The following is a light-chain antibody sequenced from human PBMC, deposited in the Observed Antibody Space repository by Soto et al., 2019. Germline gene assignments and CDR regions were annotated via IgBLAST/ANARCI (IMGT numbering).Light chain of an antibody. CDR1: QSISNY. CDR3: QRSYNAPRT. Sequence: DIQMTQSPSSLSASVGDRVTITCRASQSISNYLSWYQQKPGKAPKLLIYDSSTLRSGVPSRFSGSGSGTDFTLTIISLQPEDFATYYCQRSYNAPRTFGQGTKLEIE. J-gene: IGKJ2*01. V-gene: IGKV1-39*01. CDR2: DSS.